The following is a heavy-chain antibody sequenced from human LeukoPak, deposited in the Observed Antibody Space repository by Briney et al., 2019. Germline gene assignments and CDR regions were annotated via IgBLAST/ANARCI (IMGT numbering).Heavy chain of an antibody. D-gene: IGHD3-16*01. J-gene: IGHJ4*02. CDR2: IYPGDSDT. V-gene: IGHV5-51*01. CDR1: GYSFTSYW. CDR3: ARRSSQDQRPGGFDY. Sequence: GESLKISCKGSGYSFTSYWIGWVRQMPGKGLEWMGIIYPGDSDTRYSPSFQGQVTISADKSISTAYPQWSSLKASDTAMYYCARRSSQDQRPGGFDYWGQGTLVTVSS.